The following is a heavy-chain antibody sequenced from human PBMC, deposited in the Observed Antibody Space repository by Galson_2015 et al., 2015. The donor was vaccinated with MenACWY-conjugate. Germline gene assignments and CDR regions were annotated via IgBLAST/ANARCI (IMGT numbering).Heavy chain of an antibody. D-gene: IGHD6-13*01. CDR2: IKQDGSEK. CDR3: ARDSSSSSYLPSPDLGDASDI. CDR1: GFTFSSYW. J-gene: IGHJ3*02. Sequence: SLRLSCAASGFTFSSYWMSWVRQAPGKGLEWVANIKQDGSEKYYVDSVKGRFTISRDNAKISLYLQMNSLRAEDTAVYYCARDSSSSSYLPSPDLGDASDIWGQGTTVTVSS. V-gene: IGHV3-7*03.